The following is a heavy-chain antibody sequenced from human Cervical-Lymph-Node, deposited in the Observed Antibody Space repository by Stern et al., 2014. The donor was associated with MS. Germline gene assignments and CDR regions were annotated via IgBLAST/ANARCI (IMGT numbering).Heavy chain of an antibody. CDR2: IWFDGTTK. CDR3: ARGLYYFDY. V-gene: IGHV3-33*01. Sequence: VQLVESGGGVVQPGGSLRLSCAASEFTFNAYAMHWVRQAPGTGLEWVAVIWFDGTTKYYADSVKGRFTISRDKSKNTLYLQLNSLRAEDTAVFYCARGLYYFDYWGRGTLVTVSS. J-gene: IGHJ4*02. CDR1: EFTFNAYA.